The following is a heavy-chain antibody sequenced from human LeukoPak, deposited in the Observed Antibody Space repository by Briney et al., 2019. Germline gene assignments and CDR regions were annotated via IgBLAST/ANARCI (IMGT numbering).Heavy chain of an antibody. CDR3: AKDRDGGNSGRFDY. J-gene: IGHJ4*02. Sequence: GGSLRLSCAASGFTFDDYAMHWVRQTPEKGLEWVSGINWNTDTKVYADSVKGRFTISRDNAKNSLYLQMDSLRSEDTALYYCAKDRDGGNSGRFDYWGQGSLVTVSS. D-gene: IGHD4-23*01. CDR1: GFTFDDYA. V-gene: IGHV3-9*01. CDR2: INWNTDTK.